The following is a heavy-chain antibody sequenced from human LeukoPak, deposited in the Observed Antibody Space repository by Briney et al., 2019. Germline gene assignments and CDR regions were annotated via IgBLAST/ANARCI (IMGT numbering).Heavy chain of an antibody. J-gene: IGHJ4*02. CDR3: ARPNRRYSSSWFY. V-gene: IGHV4-39*07. D-gene: IGHD6-13*01. CDR1: GGSISSTSYY. CDR2: IYYSGTT. Sequence: SETLSLTCTVSGGSISSTSYYWGWIRQPPGKGLEWIGSIYYSGTTYYNPSLRSRVTISVDTSKNQFSLNLSSVTAADTAVYYCARPNRRYSSSWFYWGQGTLVTVSS.